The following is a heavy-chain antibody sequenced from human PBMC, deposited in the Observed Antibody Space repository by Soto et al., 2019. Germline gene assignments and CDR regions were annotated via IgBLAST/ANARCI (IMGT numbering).Heavy chain of an antibody. CDR1: GYSFTSYW. D-gene: IGHD6-6*01. V-gene: IGHV5-51*01. J-gene: IGHJ6*02. Sequence: GESLKISCKGSGYSFTSYWIGWVRQMPGKGLEWMGIIYPGDSDTRYSPSFQGQVTISADKSISTAYLQWSSLKASGTAMYYCARRSIAARRYYGMDVWGQGTTVTVSS. CDR3: ARRSIAARRYYGMDV. CDR2: IYPGDSDT.